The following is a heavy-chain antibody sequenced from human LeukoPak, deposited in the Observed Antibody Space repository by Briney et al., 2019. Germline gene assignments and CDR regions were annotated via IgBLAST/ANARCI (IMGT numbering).Heavy chain of an antibody. V-gene: IGHV5-51*01. Sequence: GESLKISCKGSGYSFTTYWIGWVRQMPGKGLEWMGIIYPGDSDTRYSPSFQGQVTISADKSISTAYLQWSSLKASDTAMYYCASLLAVAGVRPRQLGIDYWGQGNLVTVTS. D-gene: IGHD6-19*01. CDR1: GYSFTTYW. CDR3: ASLLAVAGVRPRQLGIDY. CDR2: IYPGDSDT. J-gene: IGHJ4*02.